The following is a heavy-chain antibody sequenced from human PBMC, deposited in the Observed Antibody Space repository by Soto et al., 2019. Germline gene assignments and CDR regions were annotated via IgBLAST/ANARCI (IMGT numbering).Heavy chain of an antibody. D-gene: IGHD3-9*01. CDR2: IYYSGST. CDR1: GGSISSYY. V-gene: IGHV4-59*08. CDR3: AKIPPVQYFAGPSPYFAY. Sequence: SETLSLTCTVSGGSISSYYWSWIRQPPGKGLEWIGYIYYSGSTNYNPSLKSRVTISVDTSKNQFSLKLSSVTAADTAVYYCAKIPPVQYFAGPSPYFAYGAQGPWAPVPS. J-gene: IGHJ4*02.